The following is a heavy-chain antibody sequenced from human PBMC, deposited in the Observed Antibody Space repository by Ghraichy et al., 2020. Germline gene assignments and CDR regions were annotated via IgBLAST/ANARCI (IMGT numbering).Heavy chain of an antibody. CDR1: GFSIDDYV. V-gene: IGHV3-9*01. D-gene: IGHD2-21*01. Sequence: SLNISCAVSGFSIDDYVMHWVRQVPGKGLEWVSGVRWNSGNIGYADSVKGRFSISRDYAKNSLYLQMDSLRVEDTAVYYCAKDFCCGDGCSYYYFGMDVWGQGTTVTVSS. CDR2: VRWNSGNI. J-gene: IGHJ6*02. CDR3: AKDFCCGDGCSYYYFGMDV.